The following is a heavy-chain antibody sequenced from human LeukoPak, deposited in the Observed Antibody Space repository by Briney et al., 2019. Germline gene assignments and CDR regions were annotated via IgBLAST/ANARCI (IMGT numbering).Heavy chain of an antibody. CDR3: ARAPTGGTIEPQYFDL. D-gene: IGHD3-9*01. CDR2: IIPIFGTA. CDR1: GGTFSSYA. Sequence: SVKVSCKASGGTFSSYAISWVRQAPGQGLEWMGGIIPIFGTANYAQKFQGRVTITADESTSTAYMELSSLRSEDTAVYYCARAPTGGTIEPQYFDLWGRGTLVTVSS. V-gene: IGHV1-69*13. J-gene: IGHJ2*01.